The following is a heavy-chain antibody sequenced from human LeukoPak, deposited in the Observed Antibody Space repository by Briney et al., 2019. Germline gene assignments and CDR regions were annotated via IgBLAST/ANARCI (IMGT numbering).Heavy chain of an antibody. CDR2: IYYSGST. J-gene: IGHJ4*02. D-gene: IGHD2-2*01. Sequence: SGPTLVKPSETLSLTCTVSGGSISSYYWSWIRQPPGKGLEWIGYIYYSGSTNYNPSLKSRVTISVDTSKNQFSLKLSSVTAADTAVYYCARHLCSSSSCYYFDYWGQGSLVTVSS. V-gene: IGHV4-59*01. CDR3: ARHLCSSSSCYYFDY. CDR1: GGSISSYY.